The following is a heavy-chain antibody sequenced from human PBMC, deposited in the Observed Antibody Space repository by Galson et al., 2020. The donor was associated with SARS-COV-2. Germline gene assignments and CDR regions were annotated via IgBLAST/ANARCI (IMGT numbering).Heavy chain of an antibody. CDR2: IGTAGET. CDR3: ARDLRDGTGTAHGLAY. J-gene: IGHJ4*02. CDR1: GFTFSTYD. Sequence: GESLKISCAAFGFTFSTYDIHWVRQVTGKGLEWVAAIGTAGETYYSGSVKGRFTISRENANNSVYLQMKSLSAGDTAVYYCARDLRDGTGTAHGLAYWGQGTLVTVSS. V-gene: IGHV3-13*01. D-gene: IGHD1-1*01.